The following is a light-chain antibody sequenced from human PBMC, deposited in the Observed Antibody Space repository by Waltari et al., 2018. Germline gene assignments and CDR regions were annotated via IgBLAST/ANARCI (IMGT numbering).Light chain of an antibody. J-gene: IGKJ5*01. V-gene: IGKV2-30*02. CDR3: MKGTHWPLT. Sequence: DAAMTQSPLSLPVTLGQPASISCRSSQSLVHSDGNTYLNWFHQRPGQSPSRLVYKVSRRESGVPDRFSGSGSGTDFTLKISRVEAEDVGIYYCMKGTHWPLTFGQGTRLEI. CDR2: KVS. CDR1: QSLVHSDGNTY.